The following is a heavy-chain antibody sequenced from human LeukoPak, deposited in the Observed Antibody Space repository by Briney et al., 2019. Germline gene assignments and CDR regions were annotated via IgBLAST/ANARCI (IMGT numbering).Heavy chain of an antibody. CDR2: IKQDGSDK. Sequence: GGSLRLSCAASGFTVSSNYMSWVRQAPGKGLEWLATIKQDGSDKFYVDSVKGRFTISRDNAGNSLYLQMNSLRAEDTAVYYCATYHNTLTAKRSYYWGQGTLVTVSS. V-gene: IGHV3-7*03. D-gene: IGHD2-21*02. J-gene: IGHJ4*02. CDR3: ATYHNTLTAKRSYY. CDR1: GFTVSSNY.